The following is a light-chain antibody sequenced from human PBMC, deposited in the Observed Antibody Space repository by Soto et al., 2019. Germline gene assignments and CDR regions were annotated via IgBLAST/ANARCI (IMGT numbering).Light chain of an antibody. Sequence: QSALTQPASVSGSPGQSITISCTGTSSDVGGYNLVSWYQQHPGKTPKLMIYEGSKWPSGVSNRFSGSKSGNTASLTISGLQAEDEADYYCCSYAGSSTLLFGGGTKLT. CDR3: CSYAGSSTLL. CDR1: SSDVGGYNL. V-gene: IGLV2-23*01. CDR2: EGS. J-gene: IGLJ2*01.